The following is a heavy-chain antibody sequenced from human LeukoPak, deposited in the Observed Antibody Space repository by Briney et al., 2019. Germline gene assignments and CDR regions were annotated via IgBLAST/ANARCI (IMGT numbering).Heavy chain of an antibody. CDR1: GGTFSSYA. J-gene: IGHJ3*02. CDR2: MIPVFGTA. D-gene: IGHD2/OR15-2a*01. V-gene: IGHV1-69*01. CDR3: ASASPSKGDAFDI. Sequence: SVKVSCKASGGTFSSYAISRVRQAPGQGLEWMGGMIPVFGTANYAQKFQGRVTITADESTSTAYMELSSLSSEDTAVYYCASASPSKGDAFDIWGQGTMVTVSS.